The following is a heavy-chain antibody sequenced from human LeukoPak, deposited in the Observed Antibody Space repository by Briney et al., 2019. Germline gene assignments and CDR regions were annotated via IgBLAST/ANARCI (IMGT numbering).Heavy chain of an antibody. D-gene: IGHD3-9*01. Sequence: GGSLRLSCAASGFTFSSYSMNWVRQAPGKGLEWVAVISYDGSSKYYADSVKGRFTISRDNSKNTLYLQMNSLRAEDTAVYYCAKVLRYFDWLSPFDYWGQGTLVTVSS. CDR2: ISYDGSSK. V-gene: IGHV3-30*18. CDR1: GFTFSSYS. CDR3: AKVLRYFDWLSPFDY. J-gene: IGHJ4*02.